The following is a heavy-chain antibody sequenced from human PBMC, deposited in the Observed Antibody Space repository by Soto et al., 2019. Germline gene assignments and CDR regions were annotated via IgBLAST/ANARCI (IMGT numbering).Heavy chain of an antibody. CDR2: ISGSGVST. J-gene: IGHJ4*02. Sequence: GGSLRLSCAASGFTFSSYAISWVRQAPWKGLEWVSAISGSGVSTYYADSVKGRFTISRDNSKNTLYLQMNSLRAEDTAVYYWANAPQGYCSGGSCYKLHPYFDYLGQGTLVPVSP. D-gene: IGHD2-15*01. CDR3: ANAPQGYCSGGSCYKLHPYFDY. CDR1: GFTFSSYA. V-gene: IGHV3-23*01.